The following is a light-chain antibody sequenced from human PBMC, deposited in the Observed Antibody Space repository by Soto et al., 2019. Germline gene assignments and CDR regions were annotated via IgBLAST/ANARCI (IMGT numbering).Light chain of an antibody. CDR1: SSDVGGYNY. J-gene: IGLJ1*01. Sequence: QSALTQPASVSGSPGQSITISCTGTSSDVGGYNYVSWYQHHPGKAPKLMIYEVSNRPSGVSNRFSGSKSGNTASLTISGLQAEDGADYYCSSYTSSSTRVFGTGTKVTVL. CDR2: EVS. V-gene: IGLV2-14*01. CDR3: SSYTSSSTRV.